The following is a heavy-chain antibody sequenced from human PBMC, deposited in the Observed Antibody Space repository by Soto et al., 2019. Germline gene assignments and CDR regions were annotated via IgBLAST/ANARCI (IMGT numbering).Heavy chain of an antibody. CDR3: ASGGSSLNFDS. Sequence: GGSLRLSCAASGFTFRSYWMQWVRQAPGKGLVWVSWINSDGSSTSYADSVKGRFTISRDNAKNTLYLQMNSLRAEDTAVYDCASGGSSLNFDSWGQGTLVTVYS. CDR1: GFTFRSYW. D-gene: IGHD6-6*01. V-gene: IGHV3-74*01. CDR2: INSDGSST. J-gene: IGHJ4*02.